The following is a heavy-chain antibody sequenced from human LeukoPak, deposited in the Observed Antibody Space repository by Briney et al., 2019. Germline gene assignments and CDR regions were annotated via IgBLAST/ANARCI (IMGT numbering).Heavy chain of an antibody. CDR3: AVVPDAFDI. J-gene: IGHJ3*02. CDR1: GFTFTSSA. V-gene: IGHV1-58*01. Sequence: ATVKVSCKASGFTFTSSAVQWVRQARGQRLEWIGWIVGGSGNTNYTQKFQERVTITTDTSTSTAYMELSSLRSEDTAVYYCAVVPDAFDIWGQGTMVTVLS. CDR2: IVGGSGNT.